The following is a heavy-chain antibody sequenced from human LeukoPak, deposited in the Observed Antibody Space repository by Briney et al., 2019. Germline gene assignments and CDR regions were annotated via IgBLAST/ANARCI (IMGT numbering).Heavy chain of an antibody. CDR1: GFTFSSYG. D-gene: IGHD6-6*01. J-gene: IGHJ6*03. CDR2: ISYDGSNK. V-gene: IGHV3-30*18. CDR3: AKRGSAEQLAPRRGYMDV. Sequence: GGSLRLSCAASGFTFSSYGMHWVRQAPGKGLEWVAVISYDGSNKYYADSVKGRFTISRDNSKNTLYLQMNSLRAEDTAVYYCAKRGSAEQLAPRRGYMDVWGKGTTVTVSS.